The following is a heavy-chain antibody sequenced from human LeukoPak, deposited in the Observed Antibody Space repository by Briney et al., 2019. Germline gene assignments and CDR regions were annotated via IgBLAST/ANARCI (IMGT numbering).Heavy chain of an antibody. D-gene: IGHD4-17*01. CDR1: GGSISSYY. Sequence: SETLSLTCTVSGGSISSYYWSWIRQPPGKGLEWIGYIYYSGSTNYNPSLKSRVTISADTSKNQFSLKLSSVTAADTAVYYCARYGDYARYYFDYWGQGTLVTVSS. V-gene: IGHV4-59*01. CDR2: IYYSGST. J-gene: IGHJ4*02. CDR3: ARYGDYARYYFDY.